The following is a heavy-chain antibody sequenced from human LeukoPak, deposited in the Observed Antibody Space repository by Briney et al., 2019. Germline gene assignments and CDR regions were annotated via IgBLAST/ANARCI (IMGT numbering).Heavy chain of an antibody. CDR2: INHSGST. CDR1: GGSFSGYY. J-gene: IGHJ4*02. Sequence: SETLSLTCAVYGGSFSGYYWSWIRQPPGKGLEWIGEINHSGSTNYNPSLKSRVTISVDTSKNQFSLKLSSVTAADTAVYYCASRPFVGFGDYFDYWGQGTLVTVSS. D-gene: IGHD3-10*01. CDR3: ASRPFVGFGDYFDY. V-gene: IGHV4-34*01.